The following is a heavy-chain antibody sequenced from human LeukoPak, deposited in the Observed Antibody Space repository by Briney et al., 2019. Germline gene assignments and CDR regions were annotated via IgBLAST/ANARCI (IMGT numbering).Heavy chain of an antibody. CDR2: INHSGGT. CDR3: ARVSDIMISFGGGISYFDY. D-gene: IGHD3-16*02. Sequence: SETLSLTCALYGGSFSDYHWTWIRQPPGKGLEWIGEINHSGGTDYNPSLRSRLTISVDTSKKQFSLQLSSVTAADTGVYYCARVSDIMISFGGGISYFDYWGQGSLVTVSS. J-gene: IGHJ4*02. CDR1: GGSFSDYH. V-gene: IGHV4-34*01.